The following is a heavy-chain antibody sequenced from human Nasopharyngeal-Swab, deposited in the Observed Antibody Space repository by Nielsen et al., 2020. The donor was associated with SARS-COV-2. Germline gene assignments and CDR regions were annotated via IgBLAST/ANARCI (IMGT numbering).Heavy chain of an antibody. Sequence: SGPTQVKSTQTLSLTCTFSGFSLRTSGRCVRWFRQPPGKALEWLARIDSDDDKYYSTSLKTRLTISKDTSNNQVVLTMTNMDPVDTATYYCARIRYDILTGIYYGMDVWGQGTTVTVSS. CDR1: GFSLRTSGRC. CDR3: ARIRYDILTGIYYGMDV. D-gene: IGHD3-9*01. V-gene: IGHV2-70*11. CDR2: IDSDDDK. J-gene: IGHJ6*02.